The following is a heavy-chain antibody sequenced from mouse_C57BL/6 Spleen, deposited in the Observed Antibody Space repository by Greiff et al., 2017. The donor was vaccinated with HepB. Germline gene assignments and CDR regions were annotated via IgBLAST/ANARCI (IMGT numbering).Heavy chain of an antibody. J-gene: IGHJ4*01. CDR2: INPSSGYT. Sequence: QVQLQQSGDELARPGASVKMSCKASGYTFTSYTMHWVKQRPGQGLEWIGYINPSSGYTKYNQKFKDKATLTADKSSSTAYMQLSSLTSEDSAVYYCARSGSNLYAMDYWGQGTSVTVSS. D-gene: IGHD2-5*01. CDR3: ARSGSNLYAMDY. V-gene: IGHV1-4*01. CDR1: GYTFTSYT.